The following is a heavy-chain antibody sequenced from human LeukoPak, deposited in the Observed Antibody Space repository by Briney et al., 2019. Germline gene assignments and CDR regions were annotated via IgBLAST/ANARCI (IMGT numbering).Heavy chain of an antibody. CDR3: ARVFDSGSQAYFYYMDV. J-gene: IGHJ6*03. D-gene: IGHD3-10*01. CDR1: GFTFDDYA. CDR2: INWNSDSI. V-gene: IGHV3-9*01. Sequence: GGSLRLSCAVSGFTFDDYAMHWVRQVPGKGLEWVSGINWNSDSIGYADSVKGRFTTSRDNAKNSLYLQMNSLRAEDTAVYYCARVFDSGSQAYFYYMDVWGKGTTVTISS.